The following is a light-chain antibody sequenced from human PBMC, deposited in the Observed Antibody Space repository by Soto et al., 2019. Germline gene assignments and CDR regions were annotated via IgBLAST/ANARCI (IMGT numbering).Light chain of an antibody. V-gene: IGKV1-39*01. J-gene: IGKJ1*01. Sequence: DIQMTQSPASLSASVGDRVTITCRASQSIRSFLNWYQQKPGKAPKFLIYGTSSLQDGSPSRFSGRGSGTEFTLTISSRQPEDFASDYCQQSHDSRWAFGPGNKVEVK. CDR3: QQSHDSRWA. CDR2: GTS. CDR1: QSIRSF.